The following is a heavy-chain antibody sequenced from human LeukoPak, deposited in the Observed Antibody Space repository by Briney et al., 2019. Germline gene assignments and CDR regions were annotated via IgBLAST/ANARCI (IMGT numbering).Heavy chain of an antibody. CDR1: GFTFSDHH. J-gene: IGHJ4*02. Sequence: GGSLRPSPTSCGFTFSDHHISCIRQAPGKGLEWVSKIGLRGTTIEYAESVKGRFTISRDDAKNSLYLQMSGLRAEDTAIYYCARDHDVHGLVFDLWGKGTLVSVS. CDR3: ARDHDVHGLVFDL. D-gene: IGHD1-1*01. V-gene: IGHV3-11*04. CDR2: IGLRGTTI.